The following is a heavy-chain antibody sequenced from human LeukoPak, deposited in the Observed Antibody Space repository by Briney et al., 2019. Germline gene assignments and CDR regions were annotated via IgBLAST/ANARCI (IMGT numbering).Heavy chain of an antibody. CDR2: INPNSGGT. J-gene: IGHJ3*02. CDR1: GYTFTGYY. Sequence: ASAKVSCKASGYTFTGYYMHWVRQAPGQGLEWMGWINPNSGGTNYAQKFQGRVTMTRDTSISTAYMELSRLRSDDTAMYYCATRVVYRAFDIWGQGTMVTVSS. D-gene: IGHD2-8*02. V-gene: IGHV1-2*02. CDR3: ATRVVYRAFDI.